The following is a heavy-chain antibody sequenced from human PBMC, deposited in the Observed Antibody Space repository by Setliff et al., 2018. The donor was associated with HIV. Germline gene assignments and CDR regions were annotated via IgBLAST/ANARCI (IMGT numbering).Heavy chain of an antibody. CDR1: GDTFSTYV. V-gene: IGHV1-69*10. CDR2: VTPILHTT. CDR3: ARDHQTMLWLDY. J-gene: IGHJ4*02. Sequence: GASVKVSCKSSGDTFSTYVFTWVRQAPGQGLEWMGGVTPILHTTNYAQKFQGRVTITADISRRTVYMELSSLTSEDTAIYYCARDHQTMLWLDYWGQGTLVTVSS. D-gene: IGHD2-21*01.